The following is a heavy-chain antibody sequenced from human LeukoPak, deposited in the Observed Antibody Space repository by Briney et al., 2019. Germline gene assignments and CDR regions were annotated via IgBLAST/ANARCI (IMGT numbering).Heavy chain of an antibody. CDR3: ARDQGYSGHETDY. V-gene: IGHV1-69*06. D-gene: IGHD5-12*01. Sequence: SVKVSCKASGGTFSSYAISWVRHAPGQGLEWMGRIIPIFGTANYAQKFQGRVTITADKSTSTAYMELSSLRSEDTAVYYCARDQGYSGHETDYWGQGTLVTVSS. J-gene: IGHJ4*02. CDR1: GGTFSSYA. CDR2: IIPIFGTA.